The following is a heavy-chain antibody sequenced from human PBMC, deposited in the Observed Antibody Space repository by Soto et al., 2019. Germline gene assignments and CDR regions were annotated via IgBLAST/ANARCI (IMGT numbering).Heavy chain of an antibody. CDR2: MNPINGAT. CDR3: GRGPSPRAPAGGTPYYYAMDV. D-gene: IGHD6-13*01. Sequence: ASVKVSCKASGYDFTADDINWVRQASGQGLEWMGWMNPINGATGTARRFQGRVSLSRNTATGTAYLELTSLRSDDTAVYYCGRGPSPRAPAGGTPYYYAMDVWGQGTTVTVSS. CDR1: GYDFTADD. V-gene: IGHV1-8*02. J-gene: IGHJ6*02.